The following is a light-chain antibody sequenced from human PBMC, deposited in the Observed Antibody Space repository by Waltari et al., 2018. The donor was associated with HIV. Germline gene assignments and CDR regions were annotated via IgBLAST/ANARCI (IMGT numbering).Light chain of an antibody. CDR2: DNN. CDR1: RSNIRNNY. J-gene: IGLJ3*02. V-gene: IGLV1-51*01. Sequence: QSVLPPPPSVSAAPGQKVTISCPGSRSNIRNNYVSWYQQLPGTAPKLLIYDNNKRPSGIPDRFSGSKSGTSATLGITGLQTGDEADYYCGTWDTSLSAWVFGGGTRLTVL. CDR3: GTWDTSLSAWV.